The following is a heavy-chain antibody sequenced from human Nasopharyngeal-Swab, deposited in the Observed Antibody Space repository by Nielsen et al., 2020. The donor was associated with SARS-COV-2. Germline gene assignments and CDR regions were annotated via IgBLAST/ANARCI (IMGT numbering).Heavy chain of an antibody. D-gene: IGHD3-16*02. Sequence: WIRQPPGKGLVWVSRINSDGSSTTYADSVKGRCTISRDNAKNTLYLQMNSLRAEDTAVYYCARDYYDYVWGSYRYLGYFDYWGQGTLVTVSS. CDR2: INSDGSST. V-gene: IGHV3-74*01. CDR3: ARDYYDYVWGSYRYLGYFDY. J-gene: IGHJ4*02.